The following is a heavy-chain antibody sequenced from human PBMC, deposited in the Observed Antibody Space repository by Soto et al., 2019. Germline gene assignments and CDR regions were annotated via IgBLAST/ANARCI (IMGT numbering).Heavy chain of an antibody. D-gene: IGHD3-22*01. CDR2: IYYSGGT. CDR3: AKDSSGYYTFDY. CDR1: GGSISSYY. J-gene: IGHJ4*02. Sequence: SETLSLTCTVSGGSISSYYWSWIRQPPGKGLEWIGYIYYSGGTNYNPSLKSRVTISVDTSKNQFSLKLSSVTAADTAVYYCAKDSSGYYTFDYWGQGTLVTVS. V-gene: IGHV4-59*12.